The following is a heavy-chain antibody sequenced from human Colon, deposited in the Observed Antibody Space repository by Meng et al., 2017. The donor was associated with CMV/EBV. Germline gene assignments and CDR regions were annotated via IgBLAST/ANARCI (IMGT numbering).Heavy chain of an antibody. CDR3: TYYYDSSGREGYYYGMDV. V-gene: IGHV3-33*03. CDR1: GFTFSSYG. CDR2: IWYDGSNK. J-gene: IGHJ6*02. Sequence: GGSLRLSCAASGFTFSSYGMHWVRQAPGKGLEWVAVIWYDGSNKYYADSVKGRFTISRDNAKNSLYLQMNSLKTEDTAVYYCTYYYDSSGREGYYYGMDVWGQGTTVTVSS. D-gene: IGHD3-22*01.